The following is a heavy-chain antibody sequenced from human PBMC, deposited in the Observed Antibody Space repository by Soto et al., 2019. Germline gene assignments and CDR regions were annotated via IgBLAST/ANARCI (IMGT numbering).Heavy chain of an antibody. CDR1: GGSISSGGYY. Sequence: SETLSLTCTVSGGSISSGGYYWSWIRQHPGKGLEWIGYIYYSGSTYYNPSLKSRVTISVDTSKNRFSLKLSSVTAADTAVYYCARGSSGWFSFDSWGQGTLVTVSS. CDR3: ARGSSGWFSFDS. CDR2: IYYSGST. V-gene: IGHV4-31*03. D-gene: IGHD6-19*01. J-gene: IGHJ4*02.